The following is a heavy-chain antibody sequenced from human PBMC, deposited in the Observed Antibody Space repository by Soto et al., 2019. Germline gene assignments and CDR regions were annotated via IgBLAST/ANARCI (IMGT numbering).Heavy chain of an antibody. Sequence: EVQLVQSGAEVKKPGESLRISCKGSGYSFTSYWISWVRQMPGKGLEWMGRIDPSDSYTNYSPSFQGHVTISADKSISTAYLQWSSLKASDTAMYYCARHQPYNWNYGPYYGMDVWGQGTTVTVSS. CDR2: IDPSDSYT. CDR3: ARHQPYNWNYGPYYGMDV. CDR1: GYSFTSYW. D-gene: IGHD1-7*01. V-gene: IGHV5-10-1*03. J-gene: IGHJ6*02.